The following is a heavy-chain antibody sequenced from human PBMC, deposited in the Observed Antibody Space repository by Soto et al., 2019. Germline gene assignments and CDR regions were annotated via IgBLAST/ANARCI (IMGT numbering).Heavy chain of an antibody. CDR1: GGSFSGYY. CDR2: INHSGST. CDR3: ARDSSGAGGTNWFDP. D-gene: IGHD3-10*01. V-gene: IGHV4-34*01. Sequence: SETLSLTCAVYGGSFSGYYWSWIRQPPGKGLEWIGEINHSGSTNYNPSLKSRVTISVDTSKNQFSLKLSSVTAADTAVYYCARDSSGAGGTNWFDPWGQGTLVTVSS. J-gene: IGHJ5*02.